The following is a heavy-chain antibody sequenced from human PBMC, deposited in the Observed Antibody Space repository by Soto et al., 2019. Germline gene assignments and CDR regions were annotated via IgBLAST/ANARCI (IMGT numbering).Heavy chain of an antibody. CDR1: GYTFTGYY. J-gene: IGHJ6*02. Sequence: QVQLVQSGAEVKKPGASVKVSCKASGYTFTGYYMHWVRQAPGQGLEWMGWINPNSGGTNYAQKFQGRDTMTRDTSISTAYRELSRLRAVDTAVYSCARDSHHRPDVYYGMDVWGQGTTVTVSS. CDR2: INPNSGGT. CDR3: ARDSHHRPDVYYGMDV. V-gene: IGHV1-2*02.